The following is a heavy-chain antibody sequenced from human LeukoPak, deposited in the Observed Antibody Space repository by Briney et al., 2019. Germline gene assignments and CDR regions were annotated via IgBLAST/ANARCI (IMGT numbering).Heavy chain of an antibody. V-gene: IGHV4-39*07. CDR2: IYYRGTT. CDR3: ARVLLTYYYYMDV. J-gene: IGHJ6*03. Sequence: SETLSLTCTVSGGSISSSSYYWGWIRQPPGKGLEWIGSIYYRGTTYYNPSLKSRVTISVDTSKNQFSLKLTSVTAADTAVYYCARVLLTYYYYMDVWGKGTTVTVSS. D-gene: IGHD3-10*01. CDR1: GGSISSSSYY.